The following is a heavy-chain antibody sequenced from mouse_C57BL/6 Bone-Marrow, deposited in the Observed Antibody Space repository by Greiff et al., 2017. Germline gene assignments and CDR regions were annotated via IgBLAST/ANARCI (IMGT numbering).Heavy chain of an antibody. CDR3: ARRAFMDY. CDR2: ISSGGSYT. J-gene: IGHJ4*01. Sequence: EVQLVESGGDLVKPGGSLKLSCAASGFTFSSYGMSWVRQTPDKRLEWVATISSGGSYTYYPDSVKGRFTISRDNAKNTLYLQMSSLKSEDTAMYYCARRAFMDYWGQGTSVTVSS. CDR1: GFTFSSYG. V-gene: IGHV5-6*01. D-gene: IGHD3-1*01.